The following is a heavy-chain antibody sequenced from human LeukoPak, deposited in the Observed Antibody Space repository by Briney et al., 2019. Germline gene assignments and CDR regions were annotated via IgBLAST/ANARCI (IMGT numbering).Heavy chain of an antibody. D-gene: IGHD6-13*01. V-gene: IGHV3-23*01. J-gene: IGHJ6*03. CDR3: AKHGFYSSSWYYYYYYYMDV. Sequence: XQAXGXXXEGXSAISGXVGSTYYAHSVNGPFTISIDISKNTLYLQMNSLRAEDTAVYYCAKHGFYSSSWYYYYYYYMDVWGKGTTVTVSS. CDR2: ISGXVGST.